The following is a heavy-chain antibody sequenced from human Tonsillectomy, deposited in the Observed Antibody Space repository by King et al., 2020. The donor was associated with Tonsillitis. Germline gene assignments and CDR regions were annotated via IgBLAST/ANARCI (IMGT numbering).Heavy chain of an antibody. J-gene: IGHJ3*02. CDR3: ATDYGVGTDRAFDI. CDR1: GYTLTELS. D-gene: IGHD1-26*01. V-gene: IGHV1-24*01. CDR2: FDPEDGET. Sequence: QLVQSGAEAKKPGASVKVSCKVSGYTLTELSMHWVRQAPGKGLEWMGGFDPEDGETIYAQKFQGRVTMTEDTSTDTAYMELSSLRSEDTAVYYCATDYGVGTDRAFDIWGQGTMVTVSS.